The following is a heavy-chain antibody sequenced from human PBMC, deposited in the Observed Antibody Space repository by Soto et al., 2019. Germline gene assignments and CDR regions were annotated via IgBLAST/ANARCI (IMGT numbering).Heavy chain of an antibody. V-gene: IGHV4-59*01. Sequence: SETLSLTCTVSGTSISSYYWSWIRQPPGKGLEWIANIHYSGTTNYNPSLASRVTLSVDTSKNQFSLKMTSVTATDRAMYFCARYNSYAIDYWGRGTLVTVSS. CDR1: GTSISSYY. CDR3: ARYNSYAIDY. D-gene: IGHD2-8*01. J-gene: IGHJ4*02. CDR2: IHYSGTT.